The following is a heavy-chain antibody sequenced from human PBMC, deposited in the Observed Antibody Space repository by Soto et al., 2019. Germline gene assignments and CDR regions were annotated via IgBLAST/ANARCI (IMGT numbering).Heavy chain of an antibody. CDR1: GGSISSYY. J-gene: IGHJ6*01. CDR3: ARENRLTGYYYYYGMDV. Sequence: QVQLQESGPGLVKPSETLSLTCTVSGGSISSYYWSWIRQPPGKGLEWIGYIYYSGSTNYNPSLKSRVTISVDTSKNQFSLKLSSVTAADTAVYYCARENRLTGYYYYYGMDVW. CDR2: IYYSGST. D-gene: IGHD3-16*01. V-gene: IGHV4-59*01.